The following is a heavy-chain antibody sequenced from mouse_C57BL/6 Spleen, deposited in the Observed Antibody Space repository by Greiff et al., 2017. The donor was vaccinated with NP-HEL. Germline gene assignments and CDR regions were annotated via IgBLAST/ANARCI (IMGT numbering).Heavy chain of an antibody. J-gene: IGHJ1*03. CDR1: GYSITSGYY. CDR3: ARVVPDWYFDV. Sequence: EVKLMESGPGLVKPSQSLSLTCSVTGYSITSGYYWNWIRQFPGNKLEWMGYISYDGSNNYNPSLKNRISITRDTSKNQFFLKLNSVTTEDTATYYCARVVPDWYFDVWGTGTTVTVSS. V-gene: IGHV3-6*01. D-gene: IGHD2-2*01. CDR2: ISYDGSN.